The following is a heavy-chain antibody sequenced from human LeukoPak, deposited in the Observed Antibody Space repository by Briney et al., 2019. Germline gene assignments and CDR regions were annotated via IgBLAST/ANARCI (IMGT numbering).Heavy chain of an antibody. J-gene: IGHJ3*01. Sequence: GRSLRLSCTASGFTFGDYAMTWVRQAPGKGLEWVGRIKRKSDGGTADYAAPVSGRFTISRDDSKNTLYLQMDSLKTEDTAVYYCARDSDILTGYYRGAFDVWGHGTVVTVSS. CDR2: IKRKSDGGTA. V-gene: IGHV3-15*01. CDR1: GFTFGDYA. CDR3: ARDSDILTGYYRGAFDV. D-gene: IGHD3-9*01.